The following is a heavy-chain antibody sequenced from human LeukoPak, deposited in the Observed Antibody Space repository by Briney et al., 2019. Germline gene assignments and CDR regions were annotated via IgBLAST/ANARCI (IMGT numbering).Heavy chain of an antibody. D-gene: IGHD6-13*01. J-gene: IGHJ3*02. V-gene: IGHV3-13*01. CDR3: ARRSAAAGVDGFDI. Sequence: GGSLRLSCAASGFPFRSYDMHWVCQPTGKGLEWVSAIGTGGDTYYPDSVKGRFTVVRENAKNTVYLQLSSLRAGDTAMYYCARRSAAAGVDGFDIWGQGTMVIVSS. CDR1: GFPFRSYD. CDR2: IGTGGDT.